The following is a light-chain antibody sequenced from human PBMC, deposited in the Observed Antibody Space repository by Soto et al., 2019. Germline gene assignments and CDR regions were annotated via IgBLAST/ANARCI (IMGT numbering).Light chain of an antibody. CDR3: GSYAGRV. CDR1: SSDVGSYNL. V-gene: IGLV2-23*01. J-gene: IGLJ2*01. CDR2: EGS. Sequence: QSALTQPASVSGSPGQSITISCTGTSSDVGSYNLVSWYQQHPGKAPKLMIYEGSKRPSGVSNRFSGSKSGNTASLTISGLQAEDEADYYCGSYAGRVFGGGTKRTVL.